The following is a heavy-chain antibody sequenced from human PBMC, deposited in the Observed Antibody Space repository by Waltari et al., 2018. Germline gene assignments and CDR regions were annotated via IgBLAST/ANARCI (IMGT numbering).Heavy chain of an antibody. V-gene: IGHV1-69*05. D-gene: IGHD6-19*01. CDR3: ARDRGVWLDQYNWFDP. CDR1: GGTFSSYA. CDR2: IIPIFGTA. J-gene: IGHJ5*02. Sequence: QVQLVQSGAEVKKPGSSVKVSCKASGGTFSSYAISWVRQAPGQGLEWMGGIIPIFGTANDAQKFQGRVTITTDESTSTAYMELSSLRSEDTAVYYCARDRGVWLDQYNWFDPWGQGTLVTVSS.